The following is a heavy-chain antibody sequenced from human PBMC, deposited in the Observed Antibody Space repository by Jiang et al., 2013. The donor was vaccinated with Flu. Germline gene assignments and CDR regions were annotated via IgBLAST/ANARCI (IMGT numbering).Heavy chain of an antibody. CDR1: GYTFTGYD. CDR2: INPNNGNT. V-gene: IGHV1-8*01. CDR3: ARVVSSIAIMDV. Sequence: SGAEVKKPGASVKVSCEASGYTFTGYDINWVRQASGQGLEWMGWINPNNGNTGYAQKFQGRVTMTRITSISTAYMELSSLRSEDTAVYYCARVVSSIAIMDVWGPRGPRSPSPQ. J-gene: IGHJ6*01. D-gene: IGHD6-6*01.